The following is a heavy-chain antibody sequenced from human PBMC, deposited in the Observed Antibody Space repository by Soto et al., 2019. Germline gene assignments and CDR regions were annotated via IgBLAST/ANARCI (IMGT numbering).Heavy chain of an antibody. V-gene: IGHV5-10-1*01. D-gene: IGHD5-18*01. J-gene: IGHJ5*02. CDR3: GRVRVDKAEGWFDP. Sequence: PGESLKISCKASGYSFTSYWISWVRQMPGKGLEWMGRIDPSDSYANYSPSFQGHVTISADKSINTAYLQWSSLKASETAMYYCGRVRVDKAEGWFDPWGQGTLVTVSS. CDR2: IDPSDSYA. CDR1: GYSFTSYW.